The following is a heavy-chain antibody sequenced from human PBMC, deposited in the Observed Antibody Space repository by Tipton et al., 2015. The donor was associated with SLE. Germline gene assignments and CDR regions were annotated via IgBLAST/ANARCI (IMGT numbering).Heavy chain of an antibody. D-gene: IGHD1-14*01. V-gene: IGHV6-1*01. CDR2: TYYRSKWFD. Sequence: GLVKPSQTLSLTCVISGVSISSNSVAWNWIRQSPSGGLEWLGRTYYRSKWFDDYALSLKGRITINPDPSSNQFSLQLRSLTPEDSAVYYCVATGKAFDIWGQGTVVIVSS. J-gene: IGHJ3*02. CDR1: GVSISSNSVA. CDR3: VATGKAFDI.